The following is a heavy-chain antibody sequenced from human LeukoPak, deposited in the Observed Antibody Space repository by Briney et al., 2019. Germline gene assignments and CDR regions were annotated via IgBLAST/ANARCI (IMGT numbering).Heavy chain of an antibody. CDR2: IYYSGST. J-gene: IGHJ4*02. CDR3: ARAKPWVGADY. Sequence: SETLSLTCTVSGGSISSGGYYWSWIRQHPGKGLEWIGYIYYSGSTYYNPSLKSRVTISVDKSKNQFSLKLSSVTAADTAVYYCARAKPWVGADYWGQGTLVTVSS. D-gene: IGHD1-26*01. CDR1: GGSISSGGYY. V-gene: IGHV4-31*03.